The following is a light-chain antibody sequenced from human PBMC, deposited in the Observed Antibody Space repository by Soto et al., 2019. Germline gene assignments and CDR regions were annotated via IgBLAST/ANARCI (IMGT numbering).Light chain of an antibody. CDR3: QHYGSSPYT. J-gene: IGKJ2*01. V-gene: IGKV3-20*01. Sequence: EIVLTQSPGTLSLSPGERATLSCRASQSVSSSYLAWDQQKPGQAPRLLIYGASSRATCIPDRFSGSGSGTDFTLTISRLEPEDFAVYYCQHYGSSPYTFCQGTKLEIK. CDR1: QSVSSSY. CDR2: GAS.